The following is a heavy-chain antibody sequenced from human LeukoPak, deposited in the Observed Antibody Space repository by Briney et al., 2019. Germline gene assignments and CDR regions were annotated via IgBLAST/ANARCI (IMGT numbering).Heavy chain of an antibody. V-gene: IGHV1-69*13. CDR2: IIPIFGTA. D-gene: IGHD6-19*01. CDR1: GGTFSSYA. CDR3: ARVSSGWYRGDAFDI. Sequence: ASEKVSCKASGGTFSSYAISWVRQAPGQGLEWMGGIIPIFGTANYAQKFQGRVTITADESTSTAYMELSSLRSEDTAVYYCARVSSGWYRGDAFDIWGQGTMVTVSS. J-gene: IGHJ3*02.